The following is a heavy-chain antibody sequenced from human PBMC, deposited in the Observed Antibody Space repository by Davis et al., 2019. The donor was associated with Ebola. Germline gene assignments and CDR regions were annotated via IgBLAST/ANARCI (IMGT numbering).Heavy chain of an antibody. J-gene: IGHJ4*02. CDR1: GFTVSSNY. CDR2: IYSGGST. CDR3: ARVVSNSWFIDY. D-gene: IGHD6-13*01. Sequence: PGGSLRLSCAASGFTVSSNYMSWVRQAPGKGLEWVSVIYSGGSTYYADSVKGRFTISRDNSKNTLYLQMNSLRAEDTAVYYCARVVSNSWFIDYWGQGTLVTVSS. V-gene: IGHV3-53*01.